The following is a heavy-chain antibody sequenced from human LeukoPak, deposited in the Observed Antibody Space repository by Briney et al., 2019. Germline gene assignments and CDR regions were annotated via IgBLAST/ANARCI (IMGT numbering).Heavy chain of an antibody. CDR1: GGTFSSYA. V-gene: IGHV1-69*04. Sequence: GASVKVSCKASGGTFSSYAISWVRQAPGQGLEWMGRIIPILGIANYAQKFQGRVTITADKSTSTAYMELSSLRSEDTAVYYCARVRVHCSSTSCYMGYWGQGTLVTVSS. CDR2: IIPILGIA. J-gene: IGHJ4*02. CDR3: ARVRVHCSSTSCYMGY. D-gene: IGHD2-2*02.